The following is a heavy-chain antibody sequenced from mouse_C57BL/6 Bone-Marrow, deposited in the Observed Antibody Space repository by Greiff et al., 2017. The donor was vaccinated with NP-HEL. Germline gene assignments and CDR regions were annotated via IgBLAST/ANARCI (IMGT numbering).Heavy chain of an antibody. CDR2: IDPEDGET. J-gene: IGHJ1*03. Sequence: EVQLQQSGAELVKPGASVKLSCTASGFNIKDYYMHWVKQRTEQGLEWIGRIDPEDGETKYAQKFQGKATITADTSSNTAYLQLSSLTSEDTAVYYCARGDWDDYWYCDVWGTGTTVTVSS. CDR3: ARGDWDDYWYCDV. V-gene: IGHV14-2*01. D-gene: IGHD4-1*01. CDR1: GFNIKDYY.